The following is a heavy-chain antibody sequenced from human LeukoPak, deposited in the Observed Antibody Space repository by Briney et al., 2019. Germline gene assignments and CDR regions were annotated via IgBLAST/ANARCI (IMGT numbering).Heavy chain of an antibody. V-gene: IGHV4-31*09. CDR1: GGSISSGGYY. J-gene: IGHJ4*02. Sequence: PSETLSLTCTVSGGSISSGGYYWSWIRQHPGKGLEWIGEISHGGSTKYNPSLKNRVTISKDNSKNQFSLKLNSLTAADTAVYYCVRSGGWWRLDFWGQGALVIVSS. CDR2: ISHGGST. D-gene: IGHD2-8*02. CDR3: VRSGGWWRLDF.